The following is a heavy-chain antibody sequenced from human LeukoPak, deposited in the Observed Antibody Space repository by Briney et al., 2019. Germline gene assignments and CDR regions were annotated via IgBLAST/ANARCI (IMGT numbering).Heavy chain of an antibody. J-gene: IGHJ4*02. CDR2: IYSSGTT. CDR3: VRDRELTY. Sequence: PSETLSLTCTVSGGSISSNSHYWGWIRQPPGKGLEWIGSIYSSGTTYYNPSLRSRLTISADTSKNLFSLKLNSVTAADTAVYYCVRDRELTYWSQGTLVTVSS. D-gene: IGHD1-26*01. V-gene: IGHV4-39*07. CDR1: GGSISSNSHY.